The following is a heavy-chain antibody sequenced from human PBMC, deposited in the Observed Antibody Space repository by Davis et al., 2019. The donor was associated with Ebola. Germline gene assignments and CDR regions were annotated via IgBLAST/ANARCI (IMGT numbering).Heavy chain of an antibody. D-gene: IGHD6-13*01. CDR2: INPSGGST. V-gene: IGHV1-46*01. CDR1: GYTFTSYY. J-gene: IGHJ6*02. CDR3: ARGSHSSSWSAPYYYYGMDV. Sequence: ASVKVSCKASGYTFTSYYMHWVRQAPGQGLEWMGIINPSGGSTSYAQKFQGRVTMTRDTSTSTVYMELSSLRSEDTAVYYCARGSHSSSWSAPYYYYGMDVWGQGTTVTVSS.